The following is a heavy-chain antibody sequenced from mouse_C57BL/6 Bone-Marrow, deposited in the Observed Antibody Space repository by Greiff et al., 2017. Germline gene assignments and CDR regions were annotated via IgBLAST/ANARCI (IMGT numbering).Heavy chain of an antibody. Sequence: EVQLVEPGGGLVKPGASLKLSCAASGFTFSSYTMSWVRQTPGKRLEWVATISGSGGNTYYPDSVKGRFTISIDNAKSTLYLQLSSLRSEDSALYYCATWGVLWFAYWCQGTLVTVSA. J-gene: IGHJ3*01. CDR3: ATWGVLWFAY. CDR1: GFTFSSYT. V-gene: IGHV5-9*01. CDR2: ISGSGGNT.